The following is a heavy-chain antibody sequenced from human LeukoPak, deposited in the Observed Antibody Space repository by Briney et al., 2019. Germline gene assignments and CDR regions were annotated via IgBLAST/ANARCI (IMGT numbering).Heavy chain of an antibody. CDR1: GGSISSYY. CDR3: ARSGYGYGMDV. D-gene: IGHD3-22*01. CDR2: ISTSGST. V-gene: IGHV4-4*07. Sequence: SETLSLTGTVSGGSISSYYWSCIRQPAGKGLEWIGRISTSGSTNYNPSLKSRVSMSVDTSKNQFSLKLSSVTAADTAVYYCARSGYGYGMDVWGQGTTVTVSS. J-gene: IGHJ6*02.